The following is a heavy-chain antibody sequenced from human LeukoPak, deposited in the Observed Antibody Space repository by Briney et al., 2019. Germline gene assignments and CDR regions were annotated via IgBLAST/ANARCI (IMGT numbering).Heavy chain of an antibody. CDR1: GGSVSSGSYS. J-gene: IGHJ4*02. CDR3: ARSRLQLWLEQFDS. Sequence: SETLSLTCTVSGGSVSSGSYSWSWIQQSPGKGLEWIGYISYSGSTKYNPSLKSRVTISLDTSKHQFSLKLSSVTAADTAVYYCARSRLQLWLEQFDSWGQGTLVTVPS. V-gene: IGHV4-61*01. D-gene: IGHD5-18*01. CDR2: ISYSGST.